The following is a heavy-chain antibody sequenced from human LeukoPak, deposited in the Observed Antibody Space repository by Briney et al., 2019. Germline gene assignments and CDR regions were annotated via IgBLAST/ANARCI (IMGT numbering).Heavy chain of an antibody. CDR2: INPSGGST. Sequence: GASVKVSCKASGYTFTSYYMHWVRQAPGQGLEWMGIINPSGGSTSYAQKFQGRVTMTRDTSTSTVYMELSSLRSEDTAAYYCARDLLAQQLVPYGMDVWGQGTTVTVSS. V-gene: IGHV1-46*01. J-gene: IGHJ6*02. CDR3: ARDLLAQQLVPYGMDV. CDR1: GYTFTSYY. D-gene: IGHD6-13*01.